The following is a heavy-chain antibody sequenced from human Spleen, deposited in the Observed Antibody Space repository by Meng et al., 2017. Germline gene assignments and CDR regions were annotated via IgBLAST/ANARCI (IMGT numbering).Heavy chain of an antibody. D-gene: IGHD1-1*01. CDR3: AVLEGG. CDR2: INPISGVA. J-gene: IGHJ4*02. CDR1: GYTFTDYF. Sequence: ASVKVSCKASGYTFTDYFMHWVRQAPGQGLEWMGRINPISGVADYAQKFQGRVTLSRDTSLNTVFLEVRWLTSDDAAVYYCAVLEGGWGQGTLVTVSS. V-gene: IGHV1-2*06.